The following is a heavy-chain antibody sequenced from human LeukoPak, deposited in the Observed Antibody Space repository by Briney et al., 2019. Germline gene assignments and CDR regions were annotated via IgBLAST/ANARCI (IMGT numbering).Heavy chain of an antibody. CDR2: VYYIGST. J-gene: IGHJ4*02. CDR1: GASISSYY. D-gene: IGHD2-2*01. V-gene: IGHV4-59*12. CDR3: ARGGYCSSTSCFDY. Sequence: SETLSLTCSVSGASISSYYWSWIRQPPGKGLEWIGYVYYIGSTNYNPSLKSRVTISVDRSKNQFSLKLSSVTAADTAVYYCARGGYCSSTSCFDYWGQGTLVTVSS.